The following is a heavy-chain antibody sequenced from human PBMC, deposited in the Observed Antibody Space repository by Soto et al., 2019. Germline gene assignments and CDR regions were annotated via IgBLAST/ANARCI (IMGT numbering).Heavy chain of an antibody. Sequence: ASVKVSCKASGYTFTSYAMHWVRQAPGQRLEWMGWINAGNGNTKYSQKFQGRVTITRDTSASTAYMELSSLRSEDTAVYYCARNGKQEGLLDYYYYGMDVWGQGTTVTVS. CDR1: GYTFTSYA. D-gene: IGHD2-8*01. CDR2: INAGNGNT. CDR3: ARNGKQEGLLDYYYYGMDV. J-gene: IGHJ6*02. V-gene: IGHV1-3*01.